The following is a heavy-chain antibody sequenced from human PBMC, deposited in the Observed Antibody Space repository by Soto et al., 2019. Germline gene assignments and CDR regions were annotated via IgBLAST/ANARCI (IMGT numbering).Heavy chain of an antibody. D-gene: IGHD7-27*01. CDR2: ISYDGSNK. Sequence: GGSLRLSCAASGFTFSSYGMHWVRQAPGKGLEWVAVISYDGSNKYYADSVKGRFTISRDNSKNTLYLQMNSLRAEDTAVYYCAKGSFITGDFDVWGKGTTVTVSS. CDR3: AKGSFITGDFDV. V-gene: IGHV3-30*18. J-gene: IGHJ6*04. CDR1: GFTFSSYG.